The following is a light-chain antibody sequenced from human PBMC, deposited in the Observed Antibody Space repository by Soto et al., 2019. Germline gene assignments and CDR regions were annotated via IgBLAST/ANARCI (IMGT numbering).Light chain of an antibody. V-gene: IGKV3-11*01. CDR3: QERNRWPRGT. CDR2: SAS. Sequence: EVVLTQSPAILSLSPGERATLSCRASQSVSGNFAWYQHKPGQAPRPLIYSASDRAPGIPARFSGSGSGTDFTLTISSLEPEDFAVYYCQERNRWPRGTFGAGTKVEIK. CDR1: QSVSGN. J-gene: IGKJ4*01.